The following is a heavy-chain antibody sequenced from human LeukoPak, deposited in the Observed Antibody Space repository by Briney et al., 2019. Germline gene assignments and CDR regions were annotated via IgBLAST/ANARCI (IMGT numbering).Heavy chain of an antibody. D-gene: IGHD2-2*01. CDR3: ARARYCSSTSCYALYYYYYYMDV. Sequence: SETLSLTCAVYGGSFSGYYWSWIRQPPGKGLEWIGEINHSGSTNYNPSLKSRVTISVDTSKNQFSLKLSSVTAADTAVYYCARARYCSSTSCYALYYYYYYMDVWGKGTTVTVSS. J-gene: IGHJ6*03. CDR1: GGSFSGYY. V-gene: IGHV4-34*01. CDR2: INHSGST.